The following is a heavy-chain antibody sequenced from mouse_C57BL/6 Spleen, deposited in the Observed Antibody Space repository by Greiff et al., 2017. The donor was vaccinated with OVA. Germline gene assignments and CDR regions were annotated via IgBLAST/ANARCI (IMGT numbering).Heavy chain of an antibody. V-gene: IGHV1-26*01. D-gene: IGHD3-2*02. CDR2: INPNNGGT. CDR3: ARSRELRIRKAWFAY. CDR1: GYTFTDYY. J-gene: IGHJ3*01. Sequence: QLPPSGPELVKPGASVKISCKASGYTFTDYYMNWVKQSHGKSLEWIGDINPNNGGTSFNQKFKGKATLTVDKSSSTAYMELRSLTSEDSAVYYCARSRELRIRKAWFAYWGQGTLVTVSA.